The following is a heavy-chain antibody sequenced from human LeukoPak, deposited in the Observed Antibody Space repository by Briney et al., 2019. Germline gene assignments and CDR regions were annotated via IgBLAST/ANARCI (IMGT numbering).Heavy chain of an antibody. D-gene: IGHD5-24*01. CDR2: IYHRGTT. CDR1: GGSINSGGYS. CDR3: ARVRDPYYYYMDV. Sequence: PSQTLSLTCAVSGGSINSGGYSWSWIRQPPGKGLEWIGYIYHRGTTYYNPSLESRVTISVDRSKNQFSLKLSSVTAADTAMFYCARVRDPYYYYMDVWGKGTTVTVSS. V-gene: IGHV4-30-2*01. J-gene: IGHJ6*03.